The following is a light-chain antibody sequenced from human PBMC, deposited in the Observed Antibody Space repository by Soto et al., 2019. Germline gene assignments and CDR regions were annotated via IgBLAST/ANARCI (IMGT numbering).Light chain of an antibody. J-gene: IGLJ3*02. Sequence: QSALTQPASVSGSPGQLITISCTGTSSDVGGYNYVSWYQQHPGKAPKLMIYEVSNRPSGVSNRFSGSKSGNTASLTISGLQAEDEADYYCSPYTSSSTRVFGGGTKLTVL. CDR2: EVS. CDR1: SSDVGGYNY. V-gene: IGLV2-14*01. CDR3: SPYTSSSTRV.